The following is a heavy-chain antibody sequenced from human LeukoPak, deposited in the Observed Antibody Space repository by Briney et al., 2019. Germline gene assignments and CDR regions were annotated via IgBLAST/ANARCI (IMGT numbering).Heavy chain of an antibody. J-gene: IGHJ6*02. CDR2: ISSSGSTI. V-gene: IGHV3-48*03. Sequence: PGGSLRLSCAASGFTFSTYEMNWVRQAPGKGLEWVSYISSSGSTIYYADSVKGRFTISRDNAKNSLYLQMNSLRAEDTAVYYCARDFSSSWANYFYYYGMDVWGQGTTVTVSS. CDR3: ARDFSSSWANYFYYYGMDV. D-gene: IGHD6-13*01. CDR1: GFTFSTYE.